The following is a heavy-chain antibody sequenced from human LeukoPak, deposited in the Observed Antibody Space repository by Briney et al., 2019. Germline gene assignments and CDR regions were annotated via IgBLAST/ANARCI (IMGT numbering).Heavy chain of an antibody. CDR2: INHSGSI. J-gene: IGHJ6*02. CDR1: GGYFRGYY. Sequence: PSETLSLTCAVNGGYFRGYYWSWIRQSPEKGLEWIGEINHSGSINYNPSLRSRVTISVDTSEFSLELSSVTAADTAVYYCARGREGVSTVRGVSHPYYYGMDVWGQGITVTVSS. D-gene: IGHD3-10*01. V-gene: IGHV4-34*01. CDR3: ARGREGVSTVRGVSHPYYYGMDV.